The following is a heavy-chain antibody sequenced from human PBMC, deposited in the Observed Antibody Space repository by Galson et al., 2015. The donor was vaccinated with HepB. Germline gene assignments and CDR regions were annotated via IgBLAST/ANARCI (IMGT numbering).Heavy chain of an antibody. V-gene: IGHV3-7*03. D-gene: IGHD6-6*01. CDR3: ARERDRSSSGSLLNY. Sequence: SLRLSCAASGFTLSDYWMSWVRQAPGKGLEWVANIKEDGSETHYVDSVKGRFIISRDNAKNSLYLRMSSLRAEDTAVYYCARERDRSSSGSLLNYWGQGTLVTVSS. CDR1: GFTLSDYW. CDR2: IKEDGSET. J-gene: IGHJ4*02.